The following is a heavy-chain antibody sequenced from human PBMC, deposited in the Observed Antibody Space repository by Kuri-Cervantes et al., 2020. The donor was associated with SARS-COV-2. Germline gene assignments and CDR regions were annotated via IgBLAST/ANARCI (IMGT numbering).Heavy chain of an antibody. J-gene: IGHJ4*02. Sequence: GESLKISCAASGFTFSNAWMSWVRQAPGKGLEWVGRIKSKTDGGTTDYAAPVKGRFTISRDDSKNTLYLQMNSLKTEDTAVYYCTTGLAYYYDSSGYQVRYFDYWGQGTLVTVSS. D-gene: IGHD3-22*01. CDR3: TTGLAYYYDSSGYQVRYFDY. CDR2: IKSKTDGGTT. V-gene: IGHV3-15*01. CDR1: GFTFSNAW.